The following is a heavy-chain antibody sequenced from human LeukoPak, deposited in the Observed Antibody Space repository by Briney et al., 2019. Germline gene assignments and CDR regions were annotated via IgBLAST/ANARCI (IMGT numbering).Heavy chain of an antibody. CDR3: ARYGGSDMGFDY. CDR2: IIPIFGTI. D-gene: IGHD1-26*01. Sequence: SVKVSCKASGGTFSTDGITWVRQAPGQGLEWMGNIIPIFGTIDYAPSFQGRVTITTDESTSTAYMELNSLRSEDTAVYYCARYGGSDMGFDYWGLGTLVTVSS. CDR1: GGTFSTDG. V-gene: IGHV1-69*05. J-gene: IGHJ4*02.